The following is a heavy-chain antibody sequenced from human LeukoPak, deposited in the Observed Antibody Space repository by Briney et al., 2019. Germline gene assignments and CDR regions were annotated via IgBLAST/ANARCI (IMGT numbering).Heavy chain of an antibody. Sequence: SETLSLTCAVYGGSFSGYYWNWIRQPPGKGLEWIGSIYYSGRTSFNGSLKTRITVSVDTSKNQFSLKLTSVTTADTAVYFCARDSAGDCWLDPWGQGTPVTVSS. J-gene: IGHJ5*02. V-gene: IGHV4-59*01. CDR2: IYYSGRT. CDR1: GGSFSGYY. D-gene: IGHD2-21*01. CDR3: ARDSAGDCWLDP.